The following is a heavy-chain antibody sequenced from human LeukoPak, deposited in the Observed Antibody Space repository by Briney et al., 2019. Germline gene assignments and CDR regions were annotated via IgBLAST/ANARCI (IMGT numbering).Heavy chain of an antibody. Sequence: SQTLSLTCTVSGGSISSGSYYWSWIRRPAGKGLEWIGRIYTSGSTNYNPSLKSRVTISVDTSKNQFSLKLSSVTAADTAVYYCARTVGSSGSLGYMDVWGKGTTVTVSS. V-gene: IGHV4-61*02. D-gene: IGHD6-19*01. CDR1: GGSISSGSYY. CDR2: IYTSGST. CDR3: ARTVGSSGSLGYMDV. J-gene: IGHJ6*03.